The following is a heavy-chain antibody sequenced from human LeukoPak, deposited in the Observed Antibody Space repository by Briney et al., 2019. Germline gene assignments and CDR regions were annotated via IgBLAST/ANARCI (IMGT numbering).Heavy chain of an antibody. Sequence: ASVKVSCKASGYTFTGYYMHWVRQATGQGLEWMGWINPNSGGTNYAQKFQGRVTMTRDTSISTAYMELSRLRSDDTAVYYCARAIGYCSSTSCSPIGYYYYGMDVWGQGTTVTVSS. D-gene: IGHD2-2*01. CDR3: ARAIGYCSSTSCSPIGYYYYGMDV. CDR1: GYTFTGYY. V-gene: IGHV1-2*02. CDR2: INPNSGGT. J-gene: IGHJ6*02.